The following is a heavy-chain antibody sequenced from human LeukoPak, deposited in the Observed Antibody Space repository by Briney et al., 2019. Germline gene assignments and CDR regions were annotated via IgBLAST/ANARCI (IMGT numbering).Heavy chain of an antibody. J-gene: IGHJ4*02. CDR3: ARAHYDSSGYYFGLDY. CDR2: IYYSGST. CDR1: GGSISSGGYY. D-gene: IGHD3-22*01. Sequence: PSQTLSLTCTVSGGSISSGGYYWSWIRQHLGKGLEWIGYIYYSGSTYYNPSLKSRVTISVDTSKNQFSLKLSSVTAADTAVYYCARAHYDSSGYYFGLDYWGQGTLVTVSS. V-gene: IGHV4-31*03.